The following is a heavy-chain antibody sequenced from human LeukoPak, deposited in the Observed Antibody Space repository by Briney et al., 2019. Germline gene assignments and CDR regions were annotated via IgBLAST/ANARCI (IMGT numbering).Heavy chain of an antibody. Sequence: SETLSLTCTVSGGSISSYYWSWIRQPPGKGLEWIGYIYYSGSTNYYPSLKSRVTISVDTSKNQFSLKLSSVTAADTAVYYCARGPNLTIDDYWGQGTLVTVSS. CDR1: GGSISSYY. CDR3: ARGPNLTIDDY. J-gene: IGHJ4*02. V-gene: IGHV4-59*01. CDR2: IYYSGST. D-gene: IGHD3-10*01.